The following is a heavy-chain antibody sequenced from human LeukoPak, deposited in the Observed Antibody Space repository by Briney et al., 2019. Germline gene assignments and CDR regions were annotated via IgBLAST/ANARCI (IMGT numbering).Heavy chain of an antibody. CDR1: GYSISSGYY. J-gene: IGHJ3*02. Sequence: SETLFLTCTVSGYSISSGYYWGWIRQPPGKGLEWIGSIYYSGSTYYNPSLKSRVTISVDTSKNQFSLKLSSVTAADTAVYYCARGGSYLSAFDIWGQGTMVTVSS. D-gene: IGHD1-26*01. CDR3: ARGGSYLSAFDI. V-gene: IGHV4-38-2*02. CDR2: IYYSGST.